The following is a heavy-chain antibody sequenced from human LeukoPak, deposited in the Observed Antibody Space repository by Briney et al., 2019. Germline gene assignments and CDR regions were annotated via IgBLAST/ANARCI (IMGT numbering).Heavy chain of an antibody. D-gene: IGHD3-3*01. J-gene: IGHJ6*03. CDR1: GFTFSGYS. Sequence: GGSLRLSCAASGFTFSGYSMNWVRQAPGKGLEWVSYISSSSSTIYYADSVKGRFTISRDNAKNSLYLQMNSLRAEDTAVYYCARDGIFGVVIRYYYMDVWGKGTTVTVSS. CDR3: ARDGIFGVVIRYYYMDV. V-gene: IGHV3-48*01. CDR2: ISSSSSTI.